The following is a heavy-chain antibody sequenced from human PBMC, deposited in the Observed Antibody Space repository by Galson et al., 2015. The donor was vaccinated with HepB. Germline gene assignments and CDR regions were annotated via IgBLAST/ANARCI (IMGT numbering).Heavy chain of an antibody. V-gene: IGHV3-7*03. CDR1: GFTFSSYW. CDR3: ARYDYGDYAGPPGAFDI. Sequence: LRPSCAASGFTFSSYWMSWVRQAPGKGLEWVANIKQDGSEKYYVDSVKGRFTISRDNAKNSLYLQMNSLRAEDTAVYYCARYDYGDYAGPPGAFDIWGQGTMVTVSS. J-gene: IGHJ3*02. CDR2: IKQDGSEK. D-gene: IGHD4-17*01.